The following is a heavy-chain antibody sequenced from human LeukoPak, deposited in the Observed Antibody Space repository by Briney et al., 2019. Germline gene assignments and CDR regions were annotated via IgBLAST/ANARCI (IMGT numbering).Heavy chain of an antibody. CDR3: ARDGVNYYDISGYDI. J-gene: IGHJ4*02. D-gene: IGHD3-22*01. V-gene: IGHV4-59*01. CDR2: IYYSGST. CDR1: GGSISSYY. Sequence: SETLSLTCTVSGGSISSYYWSWIRQPPGKGLEWIGYIYYSGSTNYNPSLKSRVTISVDTSKNQFSLKLSSVTAADTAVYYCARDGVNYYDISGYDIWGRGTLVTVSS.